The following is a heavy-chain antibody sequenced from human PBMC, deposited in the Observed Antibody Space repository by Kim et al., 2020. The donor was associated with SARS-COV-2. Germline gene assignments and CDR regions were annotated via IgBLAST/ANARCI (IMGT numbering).Heavy chain of an antibody. Sequence: SETLYLTCTVSGGSINSYYWSWIRQPAGKGLEWIGRIFNTGSTDYNPSLKSRITMSIDTSKKQFSLKLRSVTAADTAVYYCARETGWPKYYFDYWGQGTLVTVSS. J-gene: IGHJ4*02. CDR2: IFNTGST. D-gene: IGHD6-19*01. CDR1: GGSINSYY. CDR3: ARETGWPKYYFDY. V-gene: IGHV4-4*07.